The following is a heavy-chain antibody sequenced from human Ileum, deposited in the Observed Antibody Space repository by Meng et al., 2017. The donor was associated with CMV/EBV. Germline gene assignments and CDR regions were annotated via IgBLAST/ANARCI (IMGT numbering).Heavy chain of an antibody. J-gene: IGHJ4*02. CDR3: ARFSLLTGFWSGYYTHLDY. CDR1: FTGYY. V-gene: IGHV1-2*02. CDR2: INPNSGGT. Sequence: FTGYYRHWVRQAPGQGREGMGWINPNSGGTNYAQKFQGRVTMTRDTSISTAYMELSRLRSDDTAVYYCARFSLLTGFWSGYYTHLDYWGQGTLVTVSS. D-gene: IGHD3-3*01.